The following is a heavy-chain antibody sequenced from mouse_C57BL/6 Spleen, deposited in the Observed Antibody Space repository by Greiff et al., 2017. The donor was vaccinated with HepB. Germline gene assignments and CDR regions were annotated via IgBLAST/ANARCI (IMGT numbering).Heavy chain of an antibody. J-gene: IGHJ1*03. CDR1: GYTFTSYW. CDR3: ARGGLYGYDVGWYFDV. V-gene: IGHV1-52*01. Sequence: VKLQQPGAELVRPGSSVKLSCKASGYTFTSYWMHWVKQRPIQGLEWIGNIDPSDSETHYNQKFKDKATLTVDKSSSTAYMQLSSLTSEDSAVYYCARGGLYGYDVGWYFDVWGTGTTVTVSS. D-gene: IGHD2-2*01. CDR2: IDPSDSET.